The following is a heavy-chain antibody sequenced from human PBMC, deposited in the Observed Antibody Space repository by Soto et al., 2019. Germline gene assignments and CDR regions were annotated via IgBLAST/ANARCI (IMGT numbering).Heavy chain of an antibody. CDR2: ISYDGSNK. Sequence: LGWLAVISYDGSNKYYADSVKGRFTISRDNSKNTLYLQMNSLRAEDTAVYYCAILYHRNLRRSWDVSHGMDVRGQGITVTV. V-gene: IGHV3-30*03. CDR3: AILYHRNLRRSWDVSHGMDV. J-gene: IGHJ6*02. D-gene: IGHD6-13*01.